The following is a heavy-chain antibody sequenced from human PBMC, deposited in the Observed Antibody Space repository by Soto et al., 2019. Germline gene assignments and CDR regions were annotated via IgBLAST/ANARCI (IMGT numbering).Heavy chain of an antibody. CDR1: GGSISSGGYY. Sequence: SETLSLTCTVSGGSISSGGYYWSWIRQHPGKGLEWIGYIYYSGSTNYNPSLKSRVTISVDTSKSQFSLKLSSVTAADTAVYYCANYPTTVTSDYWGQGTLVTVSS. CDR2: IYYSGST. J-gene: IGHJ4*02. CDR3: ANYPTTVTSDY. V-gene: IGHV4-61*08. D-gene: IGHD4-17*01.